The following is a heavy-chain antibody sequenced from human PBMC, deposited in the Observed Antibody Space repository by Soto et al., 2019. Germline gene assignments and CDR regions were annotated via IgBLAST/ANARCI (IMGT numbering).Heavy chain of an antibody. Sequence: EVQLLESGGGLVQPGGSLRLSCAASGFTFSSYAMSWVRQAPGKGLEWVSAISGSGGSTYYADSVKGRFTISRDNYKNTLYGQMTSQKAEDTAVYYCAKVGSTVTGLLVGDFDYWGQGTLVTVAS. D-gene: IGHD4-17*01. CDR1: GFTFSSYA. V-gene: IGHV3-23*01. CDR2: ISGSGGST. CDR3: AKVGSTVTGLLVGDFDY. J-gene: IGHJ4*02.